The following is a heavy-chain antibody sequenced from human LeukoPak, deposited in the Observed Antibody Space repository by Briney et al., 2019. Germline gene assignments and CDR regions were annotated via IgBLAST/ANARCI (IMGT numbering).Heavy chain of an antibody. J-gene: IGHJ4*02. D-gene: IGHD6-6*01. CDR2: ISPDSGAT. CDR1: GYTFTGYY. V-gene: IGHV1-2*02. CDR3: AREGYSTSSGPLDY. Sequence: GASMKVSCKASGYTFTGYYMHWVRQAPGQGLEWMGWISPDSGATNYAQNFQGRVTMTRDTSISTAYMELSSLRSDDTAVYFCAREGYSTSSGPLDYWGQGTLVTVSS.